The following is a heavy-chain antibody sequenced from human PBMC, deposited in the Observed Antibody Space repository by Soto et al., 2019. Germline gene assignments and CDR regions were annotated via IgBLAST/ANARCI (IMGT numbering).Heavy chain of an antibody. CDR1: GFTFSTYS. CDR3: ARSSYDYGDYDAFDI. Sequence: GGSLRLSCAASGFTFSTYSMHWVRQAPGKGLEWVSSIDPSSVYIFYAASLQGRFTISRDNAKNSLYLQMNSLRAEDTAVYYCARSSYDYGDYDAFDIWGQGTMVTVSS. D-gene: IGHD4-17*01. CDR2: IDPSSVYI. V-gene: IGHV3-21*01. J-gene: IGHJ3*02.